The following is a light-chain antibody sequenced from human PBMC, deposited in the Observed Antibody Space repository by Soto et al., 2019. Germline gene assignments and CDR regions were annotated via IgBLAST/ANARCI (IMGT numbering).Light chain of an antibody. CDR1: QSVSSY. J-gene: IGKJ1*01. V-gene: IGKV3-20*01. Sequence: EILLTQSPATLSLSPGERATLSCRASQSVSSYLAWYQQKPGQAPRLLIYDASNRATGIPDRFSGSGSGTDFTLTISRLEPEDFAVYYCQQYGSSGTFGQGTKVDNK. CDR2: DAS. CDR3: QQYGSSGT.